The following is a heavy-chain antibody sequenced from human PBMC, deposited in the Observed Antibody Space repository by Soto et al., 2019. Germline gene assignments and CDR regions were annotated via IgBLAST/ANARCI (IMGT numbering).Heavy chain of an antibody. CDR2: ISSGSSYI. Sequence: EVQLVESGGGLVKPGGSLRLSCAASGFTFSSYSMNWVRQAPGKGLEWVSSISSGSSYIYYADSVKGRFTISRDNAKNSLYLQMNSLRAEDTAVYYCASWGYPYYYGMDVWGQGTTVTVSS. J-gene: IGHJ6*02. V-gene: IGHV3-21*01. CDR3: ASWGYPYYYGMDV. D-gene: IGHD3-16*01. CDR1: GFTFSSYS.